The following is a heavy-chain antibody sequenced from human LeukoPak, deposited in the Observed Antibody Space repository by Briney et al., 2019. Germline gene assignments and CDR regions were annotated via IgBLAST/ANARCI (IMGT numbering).Heavy chain of an antibody. D-gene: IGHD6-13*01. CDR3: ATDTSYSWYDTFGEY. CDR2: ISASNGNT. V-gene: IGHV1-18*01. J-gene: IGHJ4*02. Sequence: GGSLRLSCAASGYTFTSYGISWVRQAPGQGLEWMGWISASNGNTDYAQKFQGRVTMTTDTSTTTAYMELRSLRSDDTAVYYCATDTSYSWYDTFGEYWGQGTLVTVSS. CDR1: GYTFTSYG.